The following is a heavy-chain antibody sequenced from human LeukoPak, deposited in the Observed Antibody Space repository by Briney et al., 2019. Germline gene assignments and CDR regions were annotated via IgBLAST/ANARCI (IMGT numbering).Heavy chain of an antibody. CDR2: INTSGTS. V-gene: IGHV4-4*07. Sequence: SETLSLTCNVSGGSISSYYWSWIRQPAGKGLEWIGRINTSGTSNYNPSLRSRVTMSVDTSKNQFSLNLTSVTAADTAVYYCARGGSKRRFAEYFQHWGQGTLVTVSS. J-gene: IGHJ1*01. D-gene: IGHD5-12*01. CDR1: GGSISSYY. CDR3: ARGGSKRRFAEYFQH.